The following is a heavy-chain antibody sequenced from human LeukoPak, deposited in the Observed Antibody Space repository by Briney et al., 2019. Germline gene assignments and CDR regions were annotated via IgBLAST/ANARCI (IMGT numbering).Heavy chain of an antibody. D-gene: IGHD3-22*01. J-gene: IGHJ4*02. CDR2: LSSSSSTI. V-gene: IGHV3-48*01. CDR3: ARALKSYDSSGYYYGS. CDR1: GFTFSSYS. Sequence: GGSLRLFCAASGFTFSSYSMNCVRQAPGKGLEWVSYLSSSSSTIYYADSVKGRFTISRDNAKNSLYLQMNSLRAEDTAVYYCARALKSYDSSGYYYGSWGQGTLVTVSS.